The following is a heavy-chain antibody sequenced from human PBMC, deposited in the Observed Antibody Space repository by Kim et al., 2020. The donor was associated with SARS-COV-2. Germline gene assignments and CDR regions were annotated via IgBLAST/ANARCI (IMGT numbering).Heavy chain of an antibody. CDR1: GFTFSSYS. J-gene: IGHJ3*02. CDR3: ARDQGDVLRYFDWLPFGTFDI. V-gene: IGHV3-48*02. CDR2: ISSSSTI. Sequence: GGSLRLSCAASGFTFSSYSMNWVRQAPGKGLEWVSYISSSSTIYYADSVKGRFTISRDNAKNSLYLQMNSLRDEDTAVYYCARDQGDVLRYFDWLPFGTFDIWGQGTMVTVSS. D-gene: IGHD3-9*01.